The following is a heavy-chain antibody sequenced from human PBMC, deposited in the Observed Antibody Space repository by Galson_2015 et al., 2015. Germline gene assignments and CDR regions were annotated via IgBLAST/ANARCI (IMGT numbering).Heavy chain of an antibody. CDR2: ISGSVGNT. CDR1: GFTFTSYA. CDR3: AKDMTVTKRKSIVY. D-gene: IGHD4-17*01. V-gene: IGHV3-23*01. Sequence: SLRLSCAASGFTFTSYAMSWVRQAPGKGLEWVSAISGSVGNTYYADSVRRRFTISRDNSKNTLFLQMNRLRAEDAAVYYCAKDMTVTKRKSIVYRGQGTLVAAPS. J-gene: IGHJ4*02.